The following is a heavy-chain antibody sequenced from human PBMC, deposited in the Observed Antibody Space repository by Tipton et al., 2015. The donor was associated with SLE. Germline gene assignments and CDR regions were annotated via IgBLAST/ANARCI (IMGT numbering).Heavy chain of an antibody. CDR2: IHYSGST. V-gene: IGHV4-59*01. J-gene: IGHJ3*02. CDR3: ARGGWGAFDI. D-gene: IGHD3-10*01. Sequence: TLSLTCNVSGGSINKYYWNWIRQPPGKGLEWIGYIHYSGSTNYNPSLKSRVTISVDASKSHFSLELSSVTAADTAVYYCARGGWGAFDIWGQGTMVTVSS. CDR1: GGSINKYY.